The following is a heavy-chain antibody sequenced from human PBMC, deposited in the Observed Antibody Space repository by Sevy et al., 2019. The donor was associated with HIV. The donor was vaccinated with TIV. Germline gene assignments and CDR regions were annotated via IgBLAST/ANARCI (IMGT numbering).Heavy chain of an antibody. CDR1: GFTFSDYS. D-gene: IGHD3-16*01. J-gene: IGHJ4*02. V-gene: IGHV3-30*14. CDR2: ISYDGRKYK. CDR3: ARDRGEILHSAFDY. Sequence: GESLKISCAASGFTFSDYSMHWVRQAPGKGLEWVAVISYDGRKYKYNVDSVKGRFTISRDNSKNTLFLQMNSLRAEDSAIYYCARDRGEILHSAFDYWGQGTLVTVSS.